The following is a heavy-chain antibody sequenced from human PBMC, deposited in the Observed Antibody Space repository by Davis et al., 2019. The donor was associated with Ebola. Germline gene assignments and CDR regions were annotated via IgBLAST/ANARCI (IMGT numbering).Heavy chain of an antibody. CDR2: VYNSGGT. CDR3: ARDLRGHSGAFDI. V-gene: IGHV4-38-2*02. Sequence: SETLSLTCTVSGYSISSGYYWGWIRQPPGKGLEWIGSVYNSGGTFYNSSLRSRLTISVDTSNNQFSLKLNSVTAADTALYYCARDLRGHSGAFDIWGQGTMVSVSS. D-gene: IGHD3-10*01. J-gene: IGHJ3*02. CDR1: GYSISSGYY.